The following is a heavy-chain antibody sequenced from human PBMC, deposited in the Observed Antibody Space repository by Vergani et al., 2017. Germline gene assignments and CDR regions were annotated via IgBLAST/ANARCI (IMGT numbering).Heavy chain of an antibody. CDR1: GGTFSSYA. D-gene: IGHD5-24*01. CDR2: KIPIFGTA. Sequence: QVQLVQSGAEVKKPGSSVKVSCKASGGTFSSYAISWVRQAPGQGLEWMGRKIPIFGTANYAQKFQGRVTITADKSTSTAYMELSSLRSEDTAVYYCARTIGRDGYNQYYYYGMDVWGQGTTVTVSS. V-gene: IGHV1-69*13. CDR3: ARTIGRDGYNQYYYYGMDV. J-gene: IGHJ6*02.